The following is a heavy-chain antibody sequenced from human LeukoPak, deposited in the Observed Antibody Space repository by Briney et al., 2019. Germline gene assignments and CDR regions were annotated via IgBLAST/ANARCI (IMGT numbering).Heavy chain of an antibody. CDR1: GYTFTSYG. Sequence: ASVKVSCKASGYTFTSYGIRWVRQAPGQGLEWMGWISAYNGNTNYAQTLKGRVTITTDKSTNTASLELRSLRSDAPAVYYCARGYRSGWLSVYYFDYWGQGALVTVSS. J-gene: IGHJ4*02. D-gene: IGHD6-19*01. CDR2: ISAYNGNT. CDR3: ARGYRSGWLSVYYFDY. V-gene: IGHV1-18*01.